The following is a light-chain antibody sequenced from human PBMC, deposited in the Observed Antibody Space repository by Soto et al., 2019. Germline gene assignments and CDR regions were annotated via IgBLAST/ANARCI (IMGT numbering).Light chain of an antibody. Sequence: QSALTQPASVSGSPGQSVTISCTGTSSDVGAYNLVSWYQQYPGKAPKFMIYEVSNRPSGVSNRFSGSKSGNTASLTISGLQAEDEADYYCCTSYEGGGRYVFGTGTKLTVL. CDR1: SSDVGAYNL. J-gene: IGLJ1*01. CDR2: EVS. CDR3: TSYEGGGRYV. V-gene: IGLV2-14*01.